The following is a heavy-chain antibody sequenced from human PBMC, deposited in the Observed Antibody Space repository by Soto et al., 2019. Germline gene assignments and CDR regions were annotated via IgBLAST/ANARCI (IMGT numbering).Heavy chain of an antibody. CDR1: GGSFSGYY. Sequence: QVQLQQWGAGLLKPSETLSLTCAVYGGSFSGYYWSWIRQPPGKGLEWIGEINHSGSTNYNPSLKSRVTISVDTSKNQFSLKLSSVTAADTAVYYCARGRLRFVEWPPSNYYYMDVWGKGTTVTVSS. CDR3: ARGRLRFVEWPPSNYYYMDV. D-gene: IGHD3-3*01. CDR2: INHSGST. J-gene: IGHJ6*03. V-gene: IGHV4-34*01.